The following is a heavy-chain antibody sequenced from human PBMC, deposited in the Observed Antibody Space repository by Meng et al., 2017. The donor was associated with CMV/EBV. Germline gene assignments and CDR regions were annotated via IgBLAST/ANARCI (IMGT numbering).Heavy chain of an antibody. CDR2: INPNSGGP. CDR1: GYTFTGYY. J-gene: IGHJ4*02. CDR3: ARMVSSGYYYFDY. V-gene: IGHV1-2*02. Sequence: ASVKVSCKASGYTFTGYYMHWVRQAPGQGLEWMGWINPNSGGPNYAQKFQGRVTMTRDTSISTAYMELSRLRSDDTAVYYCARMVSSGYYYFDYWGQGTLVTVSS. D-gene: IGHD6-19*01.